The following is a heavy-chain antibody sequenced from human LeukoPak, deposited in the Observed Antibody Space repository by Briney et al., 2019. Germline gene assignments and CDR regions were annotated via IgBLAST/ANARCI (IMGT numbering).Heavy chain of an antibody. V-gene: IGHV4-4*07. CDR3: ARDSADILTGFFEQ. Sequence: SETLSLTCTVSGVSISSYWWSWIRQPAGKGLEWIGRIYSSGRSNYNFALESRVTISVDKLKNQFSLKLSSVTAADTAVYYCARDSADILTGFFEQWGQGTLVTVSS. D-gene: IGHD3-9*01. CDR1: GVSISSYW. J-gene: IGHJ4*02. CDR2: IYSSGRS.